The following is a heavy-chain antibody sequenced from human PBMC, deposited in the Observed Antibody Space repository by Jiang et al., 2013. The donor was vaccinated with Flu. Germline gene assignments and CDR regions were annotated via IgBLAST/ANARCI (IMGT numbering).Heavy chain of an antibody. CDR1: GFSLNTRGMC. V-gene: IGHV2-70*11. CDR2: IDSDGDT. CDR3: ARSDSRGWRRGELDY. D-gene: IGHD6-19*01. Sequence: KPTQTLTLTCTFSGFSLNTRGMCVTWIRQAPGRALEWLARIDSDGDTYYSTSLETRLTLSKGTSENQVVFKVTNMDPDDTATYYCARSDSRGWRRGELDYWGQGILVTVSS. J-gene: IGHJ4*02.